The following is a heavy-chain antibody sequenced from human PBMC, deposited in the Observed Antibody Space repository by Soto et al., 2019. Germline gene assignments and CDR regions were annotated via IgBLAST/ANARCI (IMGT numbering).Heavy chain of an antibody. CDR2: VLYDENNK. Sequence: PGGSLRLSCAASGFTFRNYAMHWVRQAPGKGLEWMAVVLYDENNKYYADSVRGRFTISRDNSKNTLYLQMNSLRAEDTAIYYCARDMGTTMFSDSWGQGTLVTVSS. CDR1: GFTFRNYA. J-gene: IGHJ4*02. CDR3: ARDMGTTMFSDS. D-gene: IGHD3-10*02. V-gene: IGHV3-30-3*01.